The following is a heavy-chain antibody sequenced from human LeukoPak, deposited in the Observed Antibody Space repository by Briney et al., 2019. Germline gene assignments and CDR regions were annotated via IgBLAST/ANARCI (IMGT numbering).Heavy chain of an antibody. CDR3: ARDDHQSYYNYGMDV. Sequence: PSQTLSLTCTVSGGSISSGRYYWCWVRQPAGKGLEWIGRIYTSGSTNYNPSLKSQVTISVDTSKNQFSLKLSSVTAADTAVYYCARDDHQSYYNYGMDVWGQGTTVTVSS. CDR1: GGSISSGRYY. J-gene: IGHJ6*02. CDR2: IYTSGST. V-gene: IGHV4-61*02. D-gene: IGHD1-14*01.